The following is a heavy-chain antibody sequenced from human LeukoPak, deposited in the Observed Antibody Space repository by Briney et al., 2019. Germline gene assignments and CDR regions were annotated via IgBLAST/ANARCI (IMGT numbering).Heavy chain of an antibody. J-gene: IGHJ6*03. CDR1: GFTFSTYN. CDR3: ARDPYSGNYGAYYYYYMDV. Sequence: GGSLRLSCAASGFTFSTYNMNWVRQAPGKGLDWVSYISSSSTTIYYADSVKGRFTISRDNAKNSLYLQMDSLRVEDTAVYYCARDPYSGNYGAYYYYYMDVWGKGTTVTISS. D-gene: IGHD1-26*01. V-gene: IGHV3-48*04. CDR2: ISSSSTTI.